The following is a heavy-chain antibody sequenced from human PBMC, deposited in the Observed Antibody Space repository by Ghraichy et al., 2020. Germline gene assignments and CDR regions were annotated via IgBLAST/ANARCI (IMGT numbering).Heavy chain of an antibody. D-gene: IGHD3-10*01. CDR2: IHYSGST. CDR1: GGSISSYY. CDR3: ANYGPGSQKYFQH. Sequence: ETLSLTCTVSGGSISSYYWGWVRQPPGKGLEWIGYIHYSGSTSYNSSLTSRVTISVDTSKNQFSLKLNSVTAADTAVYYCANYGPGSQKYFQHWGQGTLVSVSS. J-gene: IGHJ1*01. V-gene: IGHV4-59*01.